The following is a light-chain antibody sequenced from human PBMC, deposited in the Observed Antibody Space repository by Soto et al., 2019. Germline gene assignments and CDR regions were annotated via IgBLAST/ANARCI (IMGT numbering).Light chain of an antibody. CDR1: QSVTSTY. J-gene: IGKJ5*01. Sequence: IVLTQSPGTLSLSPGERAALSCRASQSVTSTYLAWYKQKPGQAPRLLIYGASKRATGIPTRFSGSGSGTEFTLTISSLQPEDFEVYYCQQRSNWPDAFGQGTRLEIK. CDR3: QQRSNWPDA. CDR2: GAS. V-gene: IGKV3D-20*02.